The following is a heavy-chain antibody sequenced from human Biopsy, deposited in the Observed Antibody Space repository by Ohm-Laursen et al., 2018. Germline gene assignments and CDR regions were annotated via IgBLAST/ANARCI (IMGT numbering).Heavy chain of an antibody. CDR3: ARGTNYYGSGRNRHWFNP. CDR2: INDSRRT. CDR1: GGSFSGYY. V-gene: IGHV4-34*01. Sequence: SDTLSLTCGVYGGSFSGYYCSWIRQPPGKGLEWIGEINDSRRTNYNPSLRSRVTFSVDTSKNQFSLKLSSVTAADTAVYYCARGTNYYGSGRNRHWFNPWGQGTQVTVSS. J-gene: IGHJ5*02. D-gene: IGHD3-10*01.